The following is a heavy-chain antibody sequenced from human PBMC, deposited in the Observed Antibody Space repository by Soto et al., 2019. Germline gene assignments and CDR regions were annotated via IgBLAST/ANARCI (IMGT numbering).Heavy chain of an antibody. CDR1: GFTFSDHF. D-gene: IGHD6-13*01. Sequence: GGSLRLSCAASGFTFSDHFMDWVRQAPGKGLEWVGRSRNKANSYSTEYAASVKGRFTISRDDSKNSLYLQMNSLKTEDTAVYYCASLSPGIAAGGWGLGTLVTVSS. CDR3: ASLSPGIAAGG. V-gene: IGHV3-72*01. CDR2: SRNKANSYST. J-gene: IGHJ4*02.